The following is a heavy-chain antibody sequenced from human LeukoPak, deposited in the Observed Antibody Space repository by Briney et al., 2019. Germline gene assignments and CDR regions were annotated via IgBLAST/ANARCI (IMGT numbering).Heavy chain of an antibody. CDR3: ARDGELERVDAFDI. V-gene: IGHV3-21*01. D-gene: IGHD1-1*01. CDR2: ISSSSSYI. CDR1: GFTFSSYS. Sequence: GGSLRLSCAASGFTFSSYSMNRVRQAPGKGLEWVSSISSSSSYIYYADSVKGRFTISRDNAKNSLYLQMNSLRAEDTAVYYCARDGELERVDAFDIWGQGTMVTVSS. J-gene: IGHJ3*02.